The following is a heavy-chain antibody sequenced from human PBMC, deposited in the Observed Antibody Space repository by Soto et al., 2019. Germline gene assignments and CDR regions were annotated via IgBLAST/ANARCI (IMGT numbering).Heavy chain of an antibody. D-gene: IGHD3-22*01. V-gene: IGHV2-5*02. CDR3: AHSRSHPYYYDSATAFHI. CDR2: IYWDDDK. J-gene: IGHJ3*02. CDR1: GFSLSTTGVC. Sequence: QITLKESGPTLVKPTQTLTLTCTFSGFSLSTTGVCVGWIRQPPGKALEWLALIYWDDDKPYSPSLKSSLTIPKATSQNPVLLTMTNIHPVDTATYYYAHSRSHPYYYDSATAFHICGQGTMIPVSS.